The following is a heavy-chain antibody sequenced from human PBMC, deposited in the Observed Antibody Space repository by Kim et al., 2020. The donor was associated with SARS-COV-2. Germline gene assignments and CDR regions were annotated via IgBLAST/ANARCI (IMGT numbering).Heavy chain of an antibody. CDR2: IHTKTGNP. CDR3: ARIADLDH. V-gene: IGHV7-4-1*02. CDR1: GYNFTNYP. J-gene: IGHJ4*02. Sequence: ASVKVSCKTSGYNFTNYPLNWVRQGPGQGLEWMGWIHTKTGNPTYAPGFRSQLVFSLDTSVNTAYLQINNLKDADSGVYYCARIADLDHWGQGTLLTVSS. D-gene: IGHD2-21*01.